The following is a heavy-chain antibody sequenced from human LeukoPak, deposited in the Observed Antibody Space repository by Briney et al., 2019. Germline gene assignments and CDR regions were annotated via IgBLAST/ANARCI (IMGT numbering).Heavy chain of an antibody. CDR2: IIPIFGTA. CDR3: ARGRGFLQGREYYYDSSGYTPLDY. J-gene: IGHJ4*02. CDR1: GGTFSSYA. V-gene: IGHV1-69*13. Sequence: ASVKVSCKASGGTFSSYAISWVRQAPGQGLEWMGGIIPIFGTANYAQKFQGRVTITADESTSTAYMELSSLRSEDTAVYYCARGRGFLQGREYYYDSSGYTPLDYWGQGTLVTVSS. D-gene: IGHD3-22*01.